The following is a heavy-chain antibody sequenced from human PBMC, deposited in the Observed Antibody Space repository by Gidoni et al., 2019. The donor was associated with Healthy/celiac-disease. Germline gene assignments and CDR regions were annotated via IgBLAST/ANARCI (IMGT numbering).Heavy chain of an antibody. D-gene: IGHD2-15*01. J-gene: IGHJ4*02. Sequence: QVQLVQSGAEVKKPGASVKVSCKASGYTFTSYGISWVRQAPGQGLAWMGWISDYNGNTNYAQKLQGRVTMTTDTSTSTAYMELRSLRSDDTAVYYCARDYCSGGSCSIPFDYWGQGTLVTVSS. CDR2: ISDYNGNT. CDR3: ARDYCSGGSCSIPFDY. CDR1: GYTFTSYG. V-gene: IGHV1-18*04.